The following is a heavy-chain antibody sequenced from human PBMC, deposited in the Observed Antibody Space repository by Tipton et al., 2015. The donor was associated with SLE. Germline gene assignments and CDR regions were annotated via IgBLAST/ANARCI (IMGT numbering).Heavy chain of an antibody. D-gene: IGHD6-25*01. Sequence: TLSLTCTVSGGSINSYYWSWIRQPPGKGLEWIGYIYYSGSTNYNPSLKSRVTISVDTSKNQFSLKLSSVTAADTAVYYCARRGGDAFDIWGQGTMVTVSS. CDR3: ARRGGDAFDI. CDR1: GGSINSYY. CDR2: IYYSGST. V-gene: IGHV4-59*01. J-gene: IGHJ3*02.